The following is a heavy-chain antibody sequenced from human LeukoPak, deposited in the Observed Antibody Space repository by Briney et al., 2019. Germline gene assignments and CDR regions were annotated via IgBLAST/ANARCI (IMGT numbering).Heavy chain of an antibody. Sequence: SETLCLTCAVYGGSFSGYYWSWIRQPPGKGLEWIGEINHSGSTNYNPSLKSRVTISVDTSKNQFSLKLSSVTAADTAVYYCARSSGWYRGYFDYWGQGTLVTVSS. J-gene: IGHJ4*02. D-gene: IGHD6-19*01. CDR3: ARSSGWYRGYFDY. CDR1: GGSFSGYY. CDR2: INHSGST. V-gene: IGHV4-34*01.